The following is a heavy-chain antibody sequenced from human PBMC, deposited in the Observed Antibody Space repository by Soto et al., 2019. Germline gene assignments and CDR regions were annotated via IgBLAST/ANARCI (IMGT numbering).Heavy chain of an antibody. CDR3: ARVEDFWSGYNWFDP. V-gene: IGHV4-61*01. Sequence: SETLSLTCTVSGGSVSSGSYYWSWIRQPPGKGLEWIGYIYYSGSTNYNPSLKSRVTISVDTSKNQFSLKLSSVTAADTAVYYCARVEDFWSGYNWFDPWGQGTLVTVSS. D-gene: IGHD3-3*01. CDR2: IYYSGST. J-gene: IGHJ5*02. CDR1: GGSVSSGSYY.